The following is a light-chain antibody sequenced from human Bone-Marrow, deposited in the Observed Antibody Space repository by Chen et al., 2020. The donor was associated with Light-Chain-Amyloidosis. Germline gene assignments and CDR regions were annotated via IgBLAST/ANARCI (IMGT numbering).Light chain of an antibody. CDR2: AAS. V-gene: IGKV1-8*01. J-gene: IGKJ3*01. CDR1: QGISSY. CDR3: QQYYSYPPGT. Sequence: AIRMTQSPSPFSASTGDRVTITCRASQGISSYLAWYQQKPGKAPKLLIYAASTLQSGVPSRFSGSGSGTDFTLTISCLQSEDFATYYCQQYYSYPPGTFGPGTKVDIK.